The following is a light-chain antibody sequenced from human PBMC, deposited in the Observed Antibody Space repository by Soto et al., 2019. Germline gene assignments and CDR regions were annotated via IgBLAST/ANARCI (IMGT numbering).Light chain of an antibody. Sequence: EIVMTQSPATVSVSPGERATLSCRASQSVSDKLAWYQQKPGQAPRLLIYGASTRATGIPARFSGSGSGTEFTLTISRLEPEDFSVYYCHQYGTAPLTFGPGTKVDIK. V-gene: IGKV3-15*01. J-gene: IGKJ3*01. CDR3: HQYGTAPLT. CDR1: QSVSDK. CDR2: GAS.